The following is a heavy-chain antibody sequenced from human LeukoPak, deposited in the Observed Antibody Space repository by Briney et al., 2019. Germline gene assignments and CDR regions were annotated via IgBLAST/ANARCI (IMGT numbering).Heavy chain of an antibody. CDR2: MNPNSGNT. Sequence: ASVKVSCKASGYTFTSYDINWVRQATGQGLEWMGWMNPNSGNTGYAQKLQGRVTMTTDTSTSTAYMELRSLRSDDTAVYYCARDPGGYSSGWYSHWFDPWGQGTLVTVSS. CDR1: GYTFTSYD. CDR3: ARDPGGYSSGWYSHWFDP. D-gene: IGHD6-19*01. J-gene: IGHJ5*02. V-gene: IGHV1-8*02.